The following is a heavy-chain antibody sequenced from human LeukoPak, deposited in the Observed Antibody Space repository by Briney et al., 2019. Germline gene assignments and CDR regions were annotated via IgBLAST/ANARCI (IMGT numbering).Heavy chain of an antibody. CDR1: GGSISSDY. V-gene: IGHV4-59*01. Sequence: SETLSLTCTVSGGSISSDYWSWVRQPPGKGLEWIGYISYNGNTNYNPSLKSRVTISVDTSKTQFSLRVRSMTAADTAVYYCARGGRYYYDSSGSDWGQGTLVTVSS. J-gene: IGHJ4*02. D-gene: IGHD3-22*01. CDR2: ISYNGNT. CDR3: ARGGRYYYDSSGSD.